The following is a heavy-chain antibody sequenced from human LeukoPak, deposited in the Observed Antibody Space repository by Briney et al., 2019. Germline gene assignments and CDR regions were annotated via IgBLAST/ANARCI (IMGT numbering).Heavy chain of an antibody. CDR3: ARVWGRDIVATTEGSFDY. V-gene: IGHV1-18*01. Sequence: EASVKVSCKASGYTFTSYGISWVRQAPGQGLEWMGWISAYNGNTNYAQQLQGRVTMTTDTSTSTAYMELRSLRSDDTAVYYCARVWGRDIVATTEGSFDYWGQGTLVTVSS. CDR1: GYTFTSYG. J-gene: IGHJ4*02. CDR2: ISAYNGNT. D-gene: IGHD5-12*01.